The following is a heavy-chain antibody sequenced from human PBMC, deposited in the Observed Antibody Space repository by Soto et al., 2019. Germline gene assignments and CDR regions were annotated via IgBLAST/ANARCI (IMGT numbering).Heavy chain of an antibody. CDR3: AKWNEMKRSFDD. CDR2: IHHTGNS. V-gene: IGHV4-59*01. J-gene: IGHJ4*02. CDR1: AGSITNYY. D-gene: IGHD1-1*01. Sequence: SETLSLTCTVSAGSITNYYWNWIRQPPEKGLEWIGFIHHTGNSMSNPSLRSRLTMSVDTTEGQISLNLRAVTTADTAVYYCAKWNEMKRSFDDWGQGILVTVSS.